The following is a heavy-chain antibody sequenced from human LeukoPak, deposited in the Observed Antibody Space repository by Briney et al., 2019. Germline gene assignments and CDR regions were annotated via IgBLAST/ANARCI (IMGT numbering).Heavy chain of an antibody. Sequence: ASVKVSCKASGYTFTDYYIHWVRQAPGQGLEWMGWINPNSGGTNYAQKFQGRVTMTRDTSISTAYMELSRLRSDDTAVYYCARRRIAAAAVFDYWGQGTLVTVSS. V-gene: IGHV1-2*02. CDR1: GYTFTDYY. J-gene: IGHJ4*02. CDR3: ARRRIAAAAVFDY. CDR2: INPNSGGT. D-gene: IGHD6-13*01.